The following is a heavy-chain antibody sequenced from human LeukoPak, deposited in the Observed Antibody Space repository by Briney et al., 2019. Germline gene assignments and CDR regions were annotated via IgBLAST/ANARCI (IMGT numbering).Heavy chain of an antibody. CDR3: AREQRKWPVLHYYGMDV. J-gene: IGHJ6*02. CDR2: ISISSSYI. CDR1: GSTFVSYS. D-gene: IGHD6-19*01. Sequence: GGSLRPSGPASGSTFVSYSMNWVRQPPGRGRDWVSSISISSSYIYYADSVKGRFTISRDNAKNSLYLQMNSLRAEDTAVYYCAREQRKWPVLHYYGMDVWGQGTTVTVSS. V-gene: IGHV3-21*01.